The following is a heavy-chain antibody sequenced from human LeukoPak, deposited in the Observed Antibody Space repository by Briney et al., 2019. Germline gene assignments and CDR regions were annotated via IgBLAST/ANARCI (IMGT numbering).Heavy chain of an antibody. CDR3: ARVGGGGYCSSTSCHLLF. CDR2: ISVYNGDA. V-gene: IGHV1-18*01. CDR1: GDTFTSNG. D-gene: IGHD2-2*01. Sequence: ASVKVSCKASGDTFTSNGMTSVPQAPGQGLEWMGWISVYNGDANYAQTLQGRVTMTTDTSTSTAYIDLRRLRSDDTAVYYCARVGGGGYCSSTSCHLLFWGQGTLVTVSS. J-gene: IGHJ4*02.